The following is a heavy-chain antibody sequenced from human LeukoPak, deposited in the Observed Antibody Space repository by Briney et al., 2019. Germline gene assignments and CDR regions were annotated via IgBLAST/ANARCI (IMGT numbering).Heavy chain of an antibody. V-gene: IGHV1-2*02. Sequence: ASVKVSCKASGYTFTGYYMHWVRQTPGQGLEWMGWINPNSGGTNYAQKFQGRVTMTRDTSISTAYMELSRLRSDDTAVYYCAREGGSYSHPFDYWGQGTLVTVSS. CDR3: AREGGSYSHPFDY. J-gene: IGHJ4*02. CDR2: INPNSGGT. CDR1: GYTFTGYY. D-gene: IGHD1-26*01.